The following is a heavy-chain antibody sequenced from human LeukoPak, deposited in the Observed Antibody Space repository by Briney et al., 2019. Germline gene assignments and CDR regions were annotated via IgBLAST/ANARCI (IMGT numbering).Heavy chain of an antibody. J-gene: IGHJ3*02. Sequence: NPSETLSLTCTVSGGSISTSSYYWGWIRQPPGKGLEWIGSIYYSGSTYYNPSLKSRVTISVDTSNNLFSLELRSVTATDTALYYCARQLYDSGAFDIWGQGTMVSVSP. CDR3: ARQLYDSGAFDI. V-gene: IGHV4-39*01. CDR2: IYYSGST. D-gene: IGHD3-22*01. CDR1: GGSISTSSYY.